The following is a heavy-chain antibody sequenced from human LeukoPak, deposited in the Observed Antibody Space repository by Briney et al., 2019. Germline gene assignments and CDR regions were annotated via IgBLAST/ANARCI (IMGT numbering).Heavy chain of an antibody. CDR3: AKDLRVAVGRGYFEY. J-gene: IGHJ4*02. V-gene: IGHV3-23*01. D-gene: IGHD3-3*01. CDR1: GFTFSSNA. CDR2: ISGTGHST. Sequence: GGSLRLSCAASGFTFSSNAMSWVRQAPGKGLEWVSAISGTGHSTYYADPVKGRFTISRDNSKNTLDLQMNSLRAEDTAVYYCAKDLRVAVGRGYFEYWGQGTLVTVSS.